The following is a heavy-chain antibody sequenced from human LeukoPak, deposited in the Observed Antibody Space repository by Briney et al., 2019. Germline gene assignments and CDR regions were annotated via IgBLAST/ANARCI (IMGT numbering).Heavy chain of an antibody. CDR3: AKVAHLAASGYYPTFDY. D-gene: IGHD3-22*01. CDR2: ISGSGGST. J-gene: IGHJ4*02. V-gene: IGHV3-23*01. Sequence: GGSLRLSCAASGFTFSSYAMSWVRQGPGKGLEWVSGISGSGGSTYYADSVKGRFTISRDKSKNTLYLQMNSLRAEDTAVYYCAKVAHLAASGYYPTFDYWGQGTLVTVSS. CDR1: GFTFSSYA.